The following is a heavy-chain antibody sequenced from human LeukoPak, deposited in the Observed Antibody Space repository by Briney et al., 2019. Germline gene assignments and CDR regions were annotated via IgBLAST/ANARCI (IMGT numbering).Heavy chain of an antibody. J-gene: IGHJ6*02. CDR2: IYYSGST. V-gene: IGHV4-39*01. CDR3: ASINCYYGMDV. CDR1: GGSISSSSYY. Sequence: SETLSLTCTVSGGSISSSSYYWGWIRQPPGKGLEWIGSIYYSGSTYYNPSLKSRVTISVDTSKNQFSLKLSSVTAADTAVYYCASINCYYGMDVWGRGTTVTVSS.